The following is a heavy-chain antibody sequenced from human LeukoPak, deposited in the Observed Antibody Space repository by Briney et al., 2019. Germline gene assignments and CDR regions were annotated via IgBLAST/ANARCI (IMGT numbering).Heavy chain of an antibody. V-gene: IGHV1-2*02. CDR3: ARALYHTFDY. CDR1: GYTFTGYY. Sequence: EASVKVSCKASGYTFTGYYIHWVRQAPGQGLEWMGWINPNSGGTNYAQKFQGRVTMTRDTSISTAYMDLSRLRSDDTAVYYCARALYHTFDYWGQGTLVTVSS. D-gene: IGHD2-2*01. J-gene: IGHJ4*02. CDR2: INPNSGGT.